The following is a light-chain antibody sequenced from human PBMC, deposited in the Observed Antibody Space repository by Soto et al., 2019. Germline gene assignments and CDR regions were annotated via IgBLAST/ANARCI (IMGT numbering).Light chain of an antibody. V-gene: IGKV1-8*01. CDR1: QGISSY. J-gene: IGKJ4*01. Sequence: AIRMTQSPSSLSASTGDRVTITCRASQGISSYLAWYQQKPGKAPKLLIYAASTLQSGVPSRFSGSGSGTDFTLTISCLQSEDFENYYCQQYYSYPRLTFGGGTKVEIK. CDR3: QQYYSYPRLT. CDR2: AAS.